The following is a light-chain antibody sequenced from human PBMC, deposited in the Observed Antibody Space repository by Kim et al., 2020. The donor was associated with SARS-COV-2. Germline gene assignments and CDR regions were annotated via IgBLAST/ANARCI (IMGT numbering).Light chain of an antibody. CDR1: QSVRYY. CDR3: QQRGNWPPT. CDR2: AAT. J-gene: IGKJ4*01. Sequence: EIVLTQSPATLSLSPGERATLSCRASQSVRYYLAWYQQTPGQAPRLLIYAATNRATGIPARFSGSGSGTDFTLTISSLEPEDSAIYYCQQRGNWPPTFGGGTKVDIK. V-gene: IGKV3-11*01.